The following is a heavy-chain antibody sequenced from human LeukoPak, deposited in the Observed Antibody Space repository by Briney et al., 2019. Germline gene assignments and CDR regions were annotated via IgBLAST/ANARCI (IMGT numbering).Heavy chain of an antibody. J-gene: IGHJ4*02. Sequence: GGSLRLSCAASGFTFSSYGMHWVRQAPGKGLEWVAVISYDGSNKYYADSVKGRFTISRDNSKNTLYLQMNSLRAEDTAVYYCAKDRINYDILTGLDYWGQGTLVTVSS. D-gene: IGHD3-9*01. CDR2: ISYDGSNK. CDR1: GFTFSSYG. CDR3: AKDRINYDILTGLDY. V-gene: IGHV3-30*18.